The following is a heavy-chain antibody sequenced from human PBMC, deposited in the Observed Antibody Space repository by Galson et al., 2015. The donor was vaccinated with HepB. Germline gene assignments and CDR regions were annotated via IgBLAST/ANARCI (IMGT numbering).Heavy chain of an antibody. CDR2: ISGPGRST. J-gene: IGHJ4*02. CDR3: ARGPETRAQQLAYGY. V-gene: IGHV3-23*01. D-gene: IGHD6-13*01. Sequence: SLRLSCAASGFTFSTYAMSWVRQAPGKGLQWVSAISGPGRSTYYADSVKGRFTISRDNSKNTLYLQMNSLRAEDTAVYYCARGPETRAQQLAYGYWGQGTLVTVSS. CDR1: GFTFSTYA.